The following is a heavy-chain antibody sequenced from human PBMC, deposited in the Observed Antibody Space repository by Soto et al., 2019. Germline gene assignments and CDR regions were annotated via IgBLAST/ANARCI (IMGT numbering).Heavy chain of an antibody. CDR1: GFTFSSYA. J-gene: IGHJ4*02. D-gene: IGHD1-7*01. V-gene: IGHV3-30-3*01. Sequence: LRLSCAASGFTFSSYAMHWVRQTPGKGLEWVAVISYDGSNKYYADSVKGRFTISRDNSKNTLYLQMNSLRAEDTAVYYCARVNYGPGDYWGQGTLVTVSS. CDR2: ISYDGSNK. CDR3: ARVNYGPGDY.